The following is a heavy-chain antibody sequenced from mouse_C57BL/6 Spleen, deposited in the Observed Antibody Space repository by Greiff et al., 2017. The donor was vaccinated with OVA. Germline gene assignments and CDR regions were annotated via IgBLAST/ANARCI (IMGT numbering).Heavy chain of an antibody. CDR2: IYPGSGST. CDR1: GYTFTSYW. V-gene: IGHV1-55*01. Sequence: QVQLKQPGAELVKPGASVKMSCKASGYTFTSYWITWVKQRPGQGLEWIGDIYPGSGSTNYNEKFKSKATLTVDTSSSTAYMQLSSLTSEDSAVYYCAREGQPGSVGFDYWGQGTTLTVSS. CDR3: AREGQPGSVGFDY. D-gene: IGHD3-3*01. J-gene: IGHJ2*01.